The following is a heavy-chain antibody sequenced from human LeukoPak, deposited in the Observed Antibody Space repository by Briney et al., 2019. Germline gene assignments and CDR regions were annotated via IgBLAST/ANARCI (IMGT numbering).Heavy chain of an antibody. CDR1: GYTFTGYY. J-gene: IGHJ6*03. CDR3: ARGGLGAIFGVVSSYYYYMDV. Sequence: GASVKVSCKASGYTFTGYYMHWVRQAPGQGLEWMGWINPNSGGTNYAQKLQGRVTMTTDTSTSTAYMELRSLRSDDTAVYYCARGGLGAIFGVVSSYYYYMDVWGKGTTVTVSS. CDR2: INPNSGGT. D-gene: IGHD3-3*01. V-gene: IGHV1-2*02.